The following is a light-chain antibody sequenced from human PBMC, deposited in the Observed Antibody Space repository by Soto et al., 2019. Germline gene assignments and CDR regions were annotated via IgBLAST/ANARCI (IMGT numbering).Light chain of an antibody. CDR1: NSDVGGYNY. J-gene: IGLJ3*02. V-gene: IGLV2-14*01. CDR3: YSYTNTNTRL. Sequence: QSALTQPASVSGSPGQSITISCTGTNSDVGGYNYLSWYQQHPGKAPKLMIYGVTSRPSGVSNRFSGSKSGNTASLTISGLQPQDEADYYCYSYTNTNTRLFGGGTKLTGL. CDR2: GVT.